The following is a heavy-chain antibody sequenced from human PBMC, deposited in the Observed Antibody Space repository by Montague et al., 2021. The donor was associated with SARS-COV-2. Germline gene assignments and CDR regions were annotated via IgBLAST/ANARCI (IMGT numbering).Heavy chain of an antibody. Sequence: SVRLSCAASGFTLYAYWMNWVRQAPGQGLEWVANINYDGSETYYVGSVKGRFTISRDNANNALHLQMNNLRAADTAVYFCARNPHRTYFYGSGIYLLNHSFDYWGPGTLVTVSS. V-gene: IGHV3-7*01. D-gene: IGHD3-10*01. CDR2: INYDGSET. J-gene: IGHJ4*02. CDR1: GFTLYAYW. CDR3: ARNPHRTYFYGSGIYLLNHSFDY.